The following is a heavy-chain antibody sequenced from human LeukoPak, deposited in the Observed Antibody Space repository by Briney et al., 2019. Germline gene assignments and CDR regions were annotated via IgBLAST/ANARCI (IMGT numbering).Heavy chain of an antibody. CDR3: YRDGKEGDNSAFDI. CDR1: GFTFSDYI. CDR2: IRRKGKSYTT. Sequence: PGGSLRLSCAASGFTFSDYILDWVRQAPGKGLAWVGRIRRKGKSYTTEYAASVKGRFTISRDDSKNSLYLHMNSLRTEDTAVYHCYRDGKEGDNSAFDIWGQGTMVTVSS. D-gene: IGHD3-22*01. J-gene: IGHJ3*02. V-gene: IGHV3-72*01.